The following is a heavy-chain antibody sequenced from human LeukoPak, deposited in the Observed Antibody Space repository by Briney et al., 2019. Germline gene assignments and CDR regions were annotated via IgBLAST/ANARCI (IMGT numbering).Heavy chain of an antibody. Sequence: SQTLSLTCAISGDSVSSNSAAWNWIRQSPSSGLEWLGRTYYRSKWYNEYAVSVKSRITINPDTSKNQFSLQLNSVTPEDTAVYYCTRGPDFDYWGQGTLITVSS. J-gene: IGHJ4*02. CDR1: GDSVSSNSAA. CDR3: TRGPDFDY. CDR2: TYYRSKWYN. V-gene: IGHV6-1*01.